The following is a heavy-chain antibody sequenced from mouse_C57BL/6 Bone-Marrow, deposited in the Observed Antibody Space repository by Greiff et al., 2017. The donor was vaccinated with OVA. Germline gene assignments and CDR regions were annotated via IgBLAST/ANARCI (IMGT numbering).Heavy chain of an antibody. CDR3: ARTTTVVPFYAMDY. D-gene: IGHD1-1*01. CDR1: GYTFTSYG. CDR2: IYPRSGNT. J-gene: IGHJ4*01. V-gene: IGHV1-81*01. Sequence: QVHVKQSGAELARPGASVKLSCKASGYTFTSYGISWVKQRTGQGLEWIGEIYPRSGNTYYNEKFKGKATLTADKSSSTAYMELRSLTSEYSAVYFCARTTTVVPFYAMDYWGQGTSVTVSS.